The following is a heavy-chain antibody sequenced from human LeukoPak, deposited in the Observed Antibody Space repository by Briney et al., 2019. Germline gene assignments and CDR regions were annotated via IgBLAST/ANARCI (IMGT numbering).Heavy chain of an antibody. CDR1: GGSISSGDYY. CDR3: ARDQNYYDSSGPNDY. Sequence: PSQTLSLTCTVSGGSISSGDYYWSWIRQPPGKGLEWIGYIYYSGSTYYNPSLKSRVTISVDTSKNQFSLKLSSVTAADTAAYYCARDQNYYDSSGPNDYWGQGTLVTVSS. J-gene: IGHJ4*02. D-gene: IGHD3-22*01. CDR2: IYYSGST. V-gene: IGHV4-30-4*08.